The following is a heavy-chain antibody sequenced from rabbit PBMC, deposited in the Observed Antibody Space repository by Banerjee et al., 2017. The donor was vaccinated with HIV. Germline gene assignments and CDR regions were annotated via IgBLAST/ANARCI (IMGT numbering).Heavy chain of an antibody. J-gene: IGHJ3*01. D-gene: IGHD1-1*01. CDR1: GFDFSSSYY. V-gene: IGHV1S45*01. CDR2: IYTSSGNT. Sequence: QEQLEESGGDLVKPEGSLTLTCKASGFDFSSSYYMCWVRQAPGKGLEWIACIYTSSGNTYYASWAKGRFTISKTSSTTVTLQMTSLTAADTATYFCARGYSISSGYGLWGQGTLVTVS. CDR3: ARGYSISSGYGL.